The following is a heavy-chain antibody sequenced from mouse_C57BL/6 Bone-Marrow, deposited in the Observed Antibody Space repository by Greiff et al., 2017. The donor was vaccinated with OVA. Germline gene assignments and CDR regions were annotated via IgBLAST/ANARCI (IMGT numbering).Heavy chain of an antibody. CDR2: IYPRDGST. CDR3: ARKGIYDDLYYYAMDY. CDR1: GYTFTSYD. Sequence: QVQLQQSGPELVKPGASVKLSCKASGYTFTSYDINWVKQRPGQGLEWIGWIYPRDGSTKYNEKFKGKATLTVDTSSSTAYIELHSLTSEDASVYFCARKGIYDDLYYYAMDYWGQGTSVTVSS. J-gene: IGHJ4*01. D-gene: IGHD2-4*01. V-gene: IGHV1-85*01.